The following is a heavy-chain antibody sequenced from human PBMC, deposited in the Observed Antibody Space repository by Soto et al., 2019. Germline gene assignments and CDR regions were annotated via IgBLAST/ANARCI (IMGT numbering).Heavy chain of an antibody. CDR3: VRDGTKTLRDWFDP. CDR1: GASISGFY. Sequence: PSETLSLTCTVSGASISGFYWSWIWKSAGKGLEWIGRIYASGTTDYNPSLKSRVMMSVDTSKKQFSLKLRSVTAADTAVYYCVRDGTKTLRDWFDPWGQGISATVSS. V-gene: IGHV4-4*07. J-gene: IGHJ5*02. CDR2: IYASGTT. D-gene: IGHD1-1*01.